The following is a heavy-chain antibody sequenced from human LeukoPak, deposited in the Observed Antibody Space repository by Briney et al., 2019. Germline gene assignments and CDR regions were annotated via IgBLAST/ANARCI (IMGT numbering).Heavy chain of an antibody. Sequence: PSETLSLTCAVSGASITSSWWSWVRQSPGRGLEWIGEIHQSASPNYNTSLKSRVTISVDTSKNQFSLKLSSVTAADTAVYYCARNTDRKGWFDPWGQGTLVTVSS. CDR3: ARNTDRKGWFDP. CDR2: IHQSASP. D-gene: IGHD1-14*01. J-gene: IGHJ5*02. V-gene: IGHV4-4*02. CDR1: GASITSSW.